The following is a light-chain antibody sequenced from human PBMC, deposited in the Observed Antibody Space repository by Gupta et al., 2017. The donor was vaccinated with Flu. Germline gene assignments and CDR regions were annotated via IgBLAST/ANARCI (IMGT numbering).Light chain of an antibody. CDR3: QQYGSSPRFT. CDR1: QSVSSSY. Sequence: EIVLTQSPGTLSLSPGEGATLSCRASQSVSSSYLAWYQQKPGQAPRPLIYGTSTRATGIPDRFSGSGSGTDFTLTISRLEPEDFAVYYCQQYGSSPRFTFGPGTKVDIK. CDR2: GTS. V-gene: IGKV3-20*01. J-gene: IGKJ3*01.